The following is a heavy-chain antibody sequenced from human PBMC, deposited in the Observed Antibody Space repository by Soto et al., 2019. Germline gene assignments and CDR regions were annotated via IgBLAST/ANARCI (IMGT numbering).Heavy chain of an antibody. Sequence: EVQLLESGGGLVQPGGSLRLSCAASGFTFISYAMTWVRQAPGKGLEWVSSISYSGDSIFYADSVKGRFTISRDNSKNTLYLQMNSLRAEDTAVYYGAKGGLGAYHYYGMDVWGQGTTVTVSS. D-gene: IGHD3-16*01. CDR3: AKGGLGAYHYYGMDV. V-gene: IGHV3-23*01. J-gene: IGHJ6*02. CDR2: ISYSGDSI. CDR1: GFTFISYA.